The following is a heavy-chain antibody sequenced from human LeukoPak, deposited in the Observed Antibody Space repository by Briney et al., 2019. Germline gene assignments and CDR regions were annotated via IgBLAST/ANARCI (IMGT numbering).Heavy chain of an antibody. D-gene: IGHD2-2*01. CDR3: VREDNEVLSKDFDY. V-gene: IGHV1-2*02. CDR2: INPHSGVT. J-gene: IGHJ4*02. CDR1: GFTFTAYY. Sequence: GAPVKISCKASGFTFTAYYIHWVRQAPGQGLEWMGYINPHSGVTSSPQKFQGRVTLTTDTSISAAYMELSSLISDDTAMYYCVREDNEVLSKDFDYWGKGTLVAVSS.